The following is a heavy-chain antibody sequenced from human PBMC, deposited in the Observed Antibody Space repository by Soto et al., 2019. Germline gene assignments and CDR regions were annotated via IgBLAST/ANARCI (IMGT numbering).Heavy chain of an antibody. J-gene: IGHJ5*02. Sequence: SETLSLTCTVTGGTLSGYYWTWIRQSAGGGLEWIGRIYSSGSTNYNPSLKSRVTISLDTSMSHFSLRLRSVSAADTAVYYCARGQRFSDWFDPWGQGTLVTVYS. CDR2: IYSSGST. CDR3: ARGQRFSDWFDP. V-gene: IGHV4-4*07. D-gene: IGHD3-3*01. CDR1: GGTLSGYY.